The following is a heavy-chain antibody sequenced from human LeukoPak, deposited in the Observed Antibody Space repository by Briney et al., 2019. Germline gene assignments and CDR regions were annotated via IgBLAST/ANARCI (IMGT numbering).Heavy chain of an antibody. V-gene: IGHV1-2*02. J-gene: IGHJ3*02. CDR3: ARGRAKWASDAFDI. CDR2: INPSSGGT. CDR1: GFTFTDYY. D-gene: IGHD1-26*01. Sequence: ASVKVSCRASGFTFTDYYTHWVRQAPGQGLEWMGWINPSSGGTNYAQKFQGRVTMTRDSSISTSYMELSRLTSADTAVYYCARGRAKWASDAFDIWGQGTMVTVSS.